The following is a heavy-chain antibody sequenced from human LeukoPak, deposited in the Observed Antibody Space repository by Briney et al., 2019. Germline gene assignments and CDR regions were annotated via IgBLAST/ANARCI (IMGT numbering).Heavy chain of an antibody. J-gene: IGHJ4*02. CDR3: ARHPPVNCSSTSCWSPQGSFAY. CDR2: INHSGST. CDR1: VVSFSGDY. V-gene: IGHV4-34*01. Sequence: SETLSLTCAVYVVSFSGDYWSCIRQPPGKGLEWIGEINHSGSTNYNPSLKSRVTISVDTSKHQFSLKLSSVTAADTAVYYCARHPPVNCSSTSCWSPQGSFAYWGQGTLVTVSS. D-gene: IGHD2-2*01.